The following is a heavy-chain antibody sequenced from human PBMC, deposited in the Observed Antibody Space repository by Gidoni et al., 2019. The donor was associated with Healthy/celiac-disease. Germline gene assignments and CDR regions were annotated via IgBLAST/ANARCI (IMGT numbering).Heavy chain of an antibody. D-gene: IGHD3-22*01. J-gene: IGHJ1*01. CDR1: GFTFDDYA. CDR3: AKDNYYDSSGYYFQH. Sequence: EVQLVESGGGLVQPGRSLRLSCEASGFTFDDYAMHWVRQAPGKGLEWVSGISWNSGSIGYADSVKGRFTISRDNAKNSLYLQMNSLRAEDTALYYCAKDNYYDSSGYYFQHWGQGTLVTVSS. CDR2: ISWNSGSI. V-gene: IGHV3-9*01.